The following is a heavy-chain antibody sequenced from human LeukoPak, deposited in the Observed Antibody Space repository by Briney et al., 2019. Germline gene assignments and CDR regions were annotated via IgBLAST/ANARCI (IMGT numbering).Heavy chain of an antibody. Sequence: ASVKVSCKASGYTFTSYGISWVRQAPGQGLEWMGWISAYNGNTNYAQNLQGRVTMTTEKSTSTAYMDLRSLRSDDTAVYYCARPLYYDSTGYHQYYFDHWGQGTLVTVSS. CDR3: ARPLYYDSTGYHQYYFDH. D-gene: IGHD3-22*01. CDR1: GYTFTSYG. CDR2: ISAYNGNT. J-gene: IGHJ4*02. V-gene: IGHV1-18*01.